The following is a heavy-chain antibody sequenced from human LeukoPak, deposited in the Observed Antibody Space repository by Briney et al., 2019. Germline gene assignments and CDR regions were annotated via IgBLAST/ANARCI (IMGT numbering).Heavy chain of an antibody. CDR2: ISGSGGST. J-gene: IGHJ4*02. D-gene: IGHD5-12*01. CDR1: GFTFGSYG. Sequence: GGSLRLSCAASGFTFGSYGMSWVRQAPGKGLEWVSAISGSGGSTYYADSVKGRFTISRDNSKNTLYLQMNSLRAEDTAVYYCAKYSGYDYTYWGQGTLVTVSS. CDR3: AKYSGYDYTY. V-gene: IGHV3-23*01.